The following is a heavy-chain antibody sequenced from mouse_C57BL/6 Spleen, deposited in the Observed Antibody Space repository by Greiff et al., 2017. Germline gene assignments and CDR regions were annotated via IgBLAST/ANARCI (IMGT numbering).Heavy chain of an antibody. J-gene: IGHJ3*01. D-gene: IGHD2-3*01. CDR3: AGYEDGYLIAY. CDR1: GYAFSSYW. Sequence: VQLQQSGAELVKPGASVKISCKASGYAFSSYWMNWVKQRPGKGLEWIGQIYPGDGDTNYNGKFKGKATLTADKSSSAAYMQRSSLTSEDSAVDFCAGYEDGYLIAYWGQGTLVTVSA. V-gene: IGHV1-80*01. CDR2: IYPGDGDT.